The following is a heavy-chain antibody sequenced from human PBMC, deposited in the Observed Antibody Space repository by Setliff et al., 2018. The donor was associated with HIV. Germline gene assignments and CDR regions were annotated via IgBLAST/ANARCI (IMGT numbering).Heavy chain of an antibody. CDR3: ARDRVEAERGAFDI. CDR1: GFNFNDYG. Sequence: LRLSCAASGFNFNDYGMHWVRQAPGKGLEWVSVISYDGSRTYYADSVKGRFTISRDNSKNTLYLQVNSLRPEDTAMYYCARDRVEAERGAFDIWGQGTMVTVSS. D-gene: IGHD1-26*01. CDR2: ISYDGSRT. V-gene: IGHV3-30*05. J-gene: IGHJ3*02.